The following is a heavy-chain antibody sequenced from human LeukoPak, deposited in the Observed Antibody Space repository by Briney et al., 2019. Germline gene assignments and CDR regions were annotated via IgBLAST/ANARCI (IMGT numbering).Heavy chain of an antibody. Sequence: GGSLRLSCAASGFTFSSYAMHWVRQAPGKGLEWVAVISYDGSNKYYADSVKGRFTISRDNSKNTLYLQMNSLRAEDTAVYYCARDNWITGYFDYWGQGTLVTVSS. CDR2: ISYDGSNK. CDR3: ARDNWITGYFDY. J-gene: IGHJ4*02. D-gene: IGHD1-20*01. V-gene: IGHV3-30-3*01. CDR1: GFTFSSYA.